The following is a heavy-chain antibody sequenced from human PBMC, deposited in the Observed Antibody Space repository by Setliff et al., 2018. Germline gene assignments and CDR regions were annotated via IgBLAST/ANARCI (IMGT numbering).Heavy chain of an antibody. D-gene: IGHD5-12*01. CDR3: ARGGTYRYFDY. Sequence: SETLSLTCNVSGVSIANTASYWSWIRQPAGKGLEWIGHVYYSGTANYNPSLKSRVTVSVDTSNHQFSLRLRSVTAADTAVYYCARGGTYRYFDYWGQGALVTVSS. CDR2: VYYSGTA. V-gene: IGHV4-61*10. CDR1: GVSIANTASY. J-gene: IGHJ4*02.